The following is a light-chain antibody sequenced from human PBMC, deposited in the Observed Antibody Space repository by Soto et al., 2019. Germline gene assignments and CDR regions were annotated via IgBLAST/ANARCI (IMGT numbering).Light chain of an antibody. CDR3: HQYGISPPT. CDR2: GAS. J-gene: IGKJ1*01. V-gene: IGKV3-20*01. Sequence: EIVLTQSPGTLSLSPGERATLSCRASRSVSNNYVAWYERKPGEAPRLLIYGASSRATDIPRRFSGSGSGTDLTLTITRLEPEDFAVYYCHQYGISPPTFGQGTKVESK. CDR1: RSVSNNY.